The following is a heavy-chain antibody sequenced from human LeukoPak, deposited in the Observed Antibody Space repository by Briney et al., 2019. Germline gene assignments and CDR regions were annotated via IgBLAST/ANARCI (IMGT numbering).Heavy chain of an antibody. Sequence: GGSLRLSCAASGFTFSSYGMHWVRQAPGKGLEWVAVISYDGSNKYYADSVKGRFTISRDNSKNTLYLQMNSLRAEDTAVYYCAKATLGGPYYYYGMDVRGQGATVTVSS. CDR2: ISYDGSNK. J-gene: IGHJ6*02. CDR1: GFTFSSYG. V-gene: IGHV3-30*18. CDR3: AKATLGGPYYYYGMDV. D-gene: IGHD4-23*01.